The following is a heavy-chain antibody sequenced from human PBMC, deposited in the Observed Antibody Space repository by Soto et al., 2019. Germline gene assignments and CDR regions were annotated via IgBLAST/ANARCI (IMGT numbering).Heavy chain of an antibody. D-gene: IGHD3-22*01. J-gene: IGHJ4*02. V-gene: IGHV4-59*01. Sequence: TSETLSLTCTVSGGSISSYYWSWIQQPPGKGLEWIGYIYYSGSTNYNPSLKSRVTISVDTSKNQFSLKLSSVTAADTAVYYCAVMYYYDSSGYHFDYWGQGTLVTVSS. CDR2: IYYSGST. CDR3: AVMYYYDSSGYHFDY. CDR1: GGSISSYY.